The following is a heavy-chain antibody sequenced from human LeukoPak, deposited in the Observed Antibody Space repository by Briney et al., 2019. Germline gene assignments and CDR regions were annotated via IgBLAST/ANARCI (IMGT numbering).Heavy chain of an antibody. CDR1: GYTFTGYY. V-gene: IGHV1-2*02. Sequence: ASVKVSCKASGYTFTGYYMHWVRQAPGQGLEWMGWINPNSGGTNYAQKFQGRVTMTRDTSISTAYMELSRLRSDDTAVYYCARDLDYDYVWGGELNYYFDYWGQGTLVTVSS. J-gene: IGHJ4*02. CDR3: ARDLDYDYVWGGELNYYFDY. D-gene: IGHD3-16*01. CDR2: INPNSGGT.